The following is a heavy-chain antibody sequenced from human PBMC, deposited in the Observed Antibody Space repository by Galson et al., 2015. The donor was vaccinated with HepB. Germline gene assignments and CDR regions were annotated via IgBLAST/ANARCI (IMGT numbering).Heavy chain of an antibody. CDR3: ATVVITTDWYFDL. J-gene: IGHJ2*01. D-gene: IGHD3-22*01. Sequence: SVKVSCKVSGYTLTELSMHWVRQAPGKGLEWMGGFDPEDGETIYAQKFQGRVTMTEDTSTDTAYMELSSLRSEDTAVYYCATVVITTDWYFDLWGRGTLVTVSS. CDR1: GYTLTELS. CDR2: FDPEDGET. V-gene: IGHV1-24*01.